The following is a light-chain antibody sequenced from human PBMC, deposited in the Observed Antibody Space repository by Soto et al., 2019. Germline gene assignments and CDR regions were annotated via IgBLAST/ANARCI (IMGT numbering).Light chain of an antibody. CDR3: QQRSNRIT. V-gene: IGKV3-11*01. Sequence: EIVLTQSPATLSLSPGESATLTCRASQSVSNFLAWYQHKPGQAPRLLIYDISTRAAAIPARFSGSGSGTDFTLTVSSLEPEDFALYYCQQRSNRITFGQGTRLEIK. CDR1: QSVSNF. CDR2: DIS. J-gene: IGKJ5*01.